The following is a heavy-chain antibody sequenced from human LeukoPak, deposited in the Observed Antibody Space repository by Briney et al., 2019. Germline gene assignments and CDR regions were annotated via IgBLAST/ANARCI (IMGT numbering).Heavy chain of an antibody. D-gene: IGHD5-12*01. CDR2: IYHSGST. CDR3: ARERVSGYDYYFDY. J-gene: IGHJ4*02. V-gene: IGHV4-30-2*01. CDR1: GGSISSGGYS. Sequence: PSETLSLTCAVSGGSISSGGYSWSWIRQPPGKGLEWIGYIYHSGSTYYNPSLKSRVTISVDRSKNQFSLKLSSVTAADTAVYYCARERVSGYDYYFDYWGQGTLVTVSS.